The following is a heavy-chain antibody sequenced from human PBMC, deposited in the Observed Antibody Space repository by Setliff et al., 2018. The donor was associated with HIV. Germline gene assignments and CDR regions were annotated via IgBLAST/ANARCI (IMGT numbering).Heavy chain of an antibody. CDR3: ARDTSGSGGYYFDY. J-gene: IGHJ4*02. CDR2: IKQDGSEE. V-gene: IGHV3-7*05. CDR1: GFTFSRYW. Sequence: GGSLRLSCAASGFTFSRYWMTWVRQAPGKGLEWVANIKQDGSEENYVDSVKGRFTISRDNAKNSLYLQMNSLRAEETAVFYCARDTSGSGGYYFDYWGQGTRVTVSA. D-gene: IGHD3-10*01.